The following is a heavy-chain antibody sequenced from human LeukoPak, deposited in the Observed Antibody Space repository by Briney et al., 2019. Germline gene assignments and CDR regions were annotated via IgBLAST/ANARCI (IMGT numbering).Heavy chain of an antibody. CDR3: ARVQKYSGSYYFDY. CDR2: MYYSGST. J-gene: IGHJ4*02. D-gene: IGHD3-10*01. Sequence: SETLSLTCTVSGGSISSSIYYWGWIRHPPGKGLEWLGSMYYSGSTYYNPSLKSRVTVSVDTSKNQFSLKLSSVTAADTAVYYCARVQKYSGSYYFDYWGQGTLVTVSS. CDR1: GGSISSSIYY. V-gene: IGHV4-39*01.